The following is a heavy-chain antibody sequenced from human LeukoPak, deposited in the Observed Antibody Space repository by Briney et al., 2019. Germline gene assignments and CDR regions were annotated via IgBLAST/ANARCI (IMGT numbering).Heavy chain of an antibody. J-gene: IGHJ4*02. CDR3: AKVRTPYYDILTGLDY. D-gene: IGHD3-9*01. Sequence: GGSLRLSCALSGFTFSSYAMSRVREAPGKRLKWGSAISGSVGSTYYAASLKGRFTISRDNSKNTLYLKMNSLRAEDTAVYYCAKVRTPYYDILTGLDYWGQGNLVTVSS. V-gene: IGHV3-23*01. CDR1: GFTFSSYA. CDR2: ISGSVGST.